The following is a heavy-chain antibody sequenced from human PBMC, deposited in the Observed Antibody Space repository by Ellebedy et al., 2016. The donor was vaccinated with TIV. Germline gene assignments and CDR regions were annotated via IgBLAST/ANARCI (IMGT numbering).Heavy chain of an antibody. V-gene: IGHV3-74*01. CDR2: VYLDGTTT. CDR1: GFTFSSYW. D-gene: IGHD3-10*01. J-gene: IGHJ6*02. CDR3: TRGGFGHAMDV. Sequence: GESLKISCEASGFTFSSYWMHWVRQAPGKGLVWVPCVYLDGTTTTYADSVKGRFTISRDNAKNTGYLQMNSLRAEDTAVYYCTRGGFGHAMDVWGQGTTVTVSS.